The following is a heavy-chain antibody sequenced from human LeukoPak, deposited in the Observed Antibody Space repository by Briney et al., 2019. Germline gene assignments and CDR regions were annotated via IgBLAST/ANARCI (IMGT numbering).Heavy chain of an antibody. CDR3: ARAPGRGLPPSYFDY. V-gene: IGHV4-38-2*02. J-gene: IGHJ4*02. Sequence: SETLSLTGTVSGYSISSGYYWGWIRQPPGKGLEWIGSIYHSGSTYYNPSLKSRVTISVDTSKNQFSLKLSSVTAADTAVYYCARAPGRGLPPSYFDYWGQGTLVTVSS. CDR1: GYSISSGYY. CDR2: IYHSGST. D-gene: IGHD3-10*01.